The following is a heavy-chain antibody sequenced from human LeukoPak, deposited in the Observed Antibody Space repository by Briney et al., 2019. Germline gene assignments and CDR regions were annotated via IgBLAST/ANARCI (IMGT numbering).Heavy chain of an antibody. J-gene: IGHJ4*02. D-gene: IGHD3-10*01. V-gene: IGHV4-59*12. CDR3: ARDTRPDRYYYGSGSYEADY. CDR1: GGSISSYY. Sequence: SETLSLTCTVSGGSISSYYWSWIRQPPGKGLEWIGYIYYSGSTNYNPSLKSRVTISVDTSKNQFSLKLSSVTAADTAVYYCARDTRPDRYYYGSGSYEADYWGQGTLVTVSS. CDR2: IYYSGST.